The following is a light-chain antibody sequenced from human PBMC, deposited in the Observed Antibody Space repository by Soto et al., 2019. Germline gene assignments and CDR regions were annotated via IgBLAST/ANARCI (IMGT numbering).Light chain of an antibody. Sequence: QSALTQPASVSGSPGQSITISCTGTSSHVGGYNFVSWYQQHPGKVPKLMIFDVNRRPSGVSDRFSGSKSGNTASLTISGLQAEDEGDYYCCSYTSSSTHVFGSGTKVTVL. CDR2: DVN. V-gene: IGLV2-14*03. J-gene: IGLJ1*01. CDR3: CSYTSSSTHV. CDR1: SSHVGGYNF.